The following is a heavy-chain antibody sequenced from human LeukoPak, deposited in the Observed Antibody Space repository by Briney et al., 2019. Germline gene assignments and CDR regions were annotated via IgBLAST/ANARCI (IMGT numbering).Heavy chain of an antibody. J-gene: IGHJ4*02. V-gene: IGHV3-30*02. CDR2: IRYDGSNK. D-gene: IGHD6-13*01. CDR1: GFTFSSYW. CDR3: AKEYSSSFFDY. Sequence: PGGSLRLSCAASGFTFSSYWMHWVRQAPGKGLEWVAFIRYDGSNKYYADSVKGRFTISRDNSKNTLYLQMNSLRAEDTAVYYCAKEYSSSFFDYWGQGTLVTVSS.